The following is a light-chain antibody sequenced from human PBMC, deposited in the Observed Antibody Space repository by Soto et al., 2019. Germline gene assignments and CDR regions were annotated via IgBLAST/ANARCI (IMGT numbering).Light chain of an antibody. Sequence: LTQSPGTLSLSPGERATLSCRASQSVSSSYLAWYQQKPGQAPRLLIYGASRRATGIPDRFSGSGSGTDFTLTISRLEPEDFAVYYCQQYGSSPETFGQGTQVEIK. CDR1: QSVSSSY. CDR2: GAS. V-gene: IGKV3-20*01. J-gene: IGKJ1*01. CDR3: QQYGSSPET.